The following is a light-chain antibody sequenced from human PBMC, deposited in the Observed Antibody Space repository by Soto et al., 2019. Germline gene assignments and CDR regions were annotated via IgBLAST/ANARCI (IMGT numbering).Light chain of an antibody. CDR3: QQYNTYPRYT. V-gene: IGKV1-5*01. CDR1: QNINNW. CDR2: DAS. Sequence: DIQMTQSPSTLSASVGDRVTITCRASQNINNWLAWYQQRPGKAPKVLIYDASSLESGVPSRFSGSGSATEFTLTISSLQPEDFTTYYCQQYNTYPRYTFGQGTKLEIK. J-gene: IGKJ2*01.